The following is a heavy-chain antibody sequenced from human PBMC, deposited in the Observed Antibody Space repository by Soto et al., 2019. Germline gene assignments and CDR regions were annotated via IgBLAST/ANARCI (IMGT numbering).Heavy chain of an antibody. CDR2: TYYTSKWHN. D-gene: IGHD6-25*01. CDR1: GDSGTDNTAA. V-gene: IGHV6-1*01. J-gene: IGHJ4*02. Sequence: SRSLSITCALSGDSGTDNTAAWNWIRQSPSRGLEWLGRTYYTSKWHNPYPVSVKSRITVTPDTSKNQFSLHLNSATPEETPVYYCPRQFPDSVSSDSYLAYSGQGTLVTVPS. CDR3: PRQFPDSVSSDSYLAY.